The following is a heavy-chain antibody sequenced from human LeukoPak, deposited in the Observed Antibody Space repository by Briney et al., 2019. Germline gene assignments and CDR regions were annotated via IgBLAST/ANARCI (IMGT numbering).Heavy chain of an antibody. CDR2: ISSRSTYI. CDR1: RFSFRDYY. CDR3: ARGGTGAFDY. V-gene: IGHV3-11*06. J-gene: IGHJ4*02. Sequence: GGSLRLACTASRFSFRDYYMSWIRQAPGKGLEWISYISSRSTYISDADSVKGRFTISRDNAKNLLFLQMNSLRAEDTALYYCARGGTGAFDYWGQGILVTVSS. D-gene: IGHD2-8*02.